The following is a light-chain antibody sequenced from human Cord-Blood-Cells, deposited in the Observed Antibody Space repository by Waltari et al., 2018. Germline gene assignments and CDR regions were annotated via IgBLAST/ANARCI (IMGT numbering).Light chain of an antibody. CDR2: DVS. CDR3: CSYAGSYTVV. J-gene: IGLJ2*01. CDR1: SSVVRGYTY. V-gene: IGLV2-11*01. Sequence: QSALPHPPSVSGSPGQSVTISCTGTSSVVRGYTYFPWYQQHPGKAPKHMISDVSKRPSGVPVRFSGSKSGNTPSLTISGLQAEEEADYYCCSYAGSYTVVFGGGTKLTVL.